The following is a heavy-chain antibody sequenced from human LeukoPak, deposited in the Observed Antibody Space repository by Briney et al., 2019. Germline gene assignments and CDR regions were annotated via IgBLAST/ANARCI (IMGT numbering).Heavy chain of an antibody. D-gene: IGHD3-10*01. CDR2: IYTSGST. J-gene: IGHJ6*03. Sequence: PSETLSLTCTVSGGSISSYYWSWIRQPAGKGLEWIGRIYTSGSTNYNPSLKSRVTISVDTSKNQFSLKLSSVTAADTAVYYCAREGSYYYGSGSYYISRHYYYYMDVWGKGTTVTISS. CDR1: GGSISSYY. CDR3: AREGSYYYGSGSYYISRHYYYYMDV. V-gene: IGHV4-4*07.